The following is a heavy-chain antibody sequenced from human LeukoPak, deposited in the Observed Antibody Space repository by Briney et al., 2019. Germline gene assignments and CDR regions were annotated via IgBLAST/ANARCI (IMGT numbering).Heavy chain of an antibody. V-gene: IGHV3-15*01. D-gene: IGHD3-3*01. CDR3: TWSGLKIES. J-gene: IGHJ4*02. CDR1: GFTFSIAW. Sequence: PGGSLRLSCAASGFTFSIAWMSWVRQAPGKGLEWLGQIKKKSDGATTAYAVPVKGRFTISRDDSKNTLFLQMNSLKTEDTALYYCTWSGLKIESWGQGTLVTVSS. CDR2: IKKKSDGATT.